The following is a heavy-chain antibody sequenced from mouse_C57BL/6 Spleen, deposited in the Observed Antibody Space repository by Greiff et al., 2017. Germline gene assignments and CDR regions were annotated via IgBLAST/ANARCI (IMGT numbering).Heavy chain of an antibody. Sequence: QVQLQQPGAELVKPGASVKLSCTASGYTFTSYWMHWVKQRPGRGLEWIGRIGPDSGGTKYTEKFKSKATMTVDKPSSTAYMQLSSLTSEDSAVYYCARNGYYFDYWGQGTTLTVSS. V-gene: IGHV1-72*01. J-gene: IGHJ2*01. D-gene: IGHD2-2*01. CDR3: ARNGYYFDY. CDR1: GYTFTSYW. CDR2: IGPDSGGT.